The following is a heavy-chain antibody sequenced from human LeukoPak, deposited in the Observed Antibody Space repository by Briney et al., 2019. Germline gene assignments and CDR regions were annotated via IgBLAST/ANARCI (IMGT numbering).Heavy chain of an antibody. CDR2: ISTSSRYI. V-gene: IGHV3-21*01. D-gene: IGHD2-2*01. CDR3: ARADCSGSTCYLRRSWFDP. Sequence: PGGSLRLSCAVSGFTFSSFDMNWVRQAPGKGLEWVSSISTSSRYIYYRDSVKGRFTISRDDAKNSLYLQMNSLRVEDTAVYYCARADCSGSTCYLRRSWFDPWGQGTLVTVSS. J-gene: IGHJ5*02. CDR1: GFTFSSFD.